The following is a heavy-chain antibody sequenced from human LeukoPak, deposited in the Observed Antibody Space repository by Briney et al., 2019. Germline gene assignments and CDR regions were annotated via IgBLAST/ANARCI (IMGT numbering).Heavy chain of an antibody. CDR2: IYYSGST. CDR3: AKDMGYFTGMDV. J-gene: IGHJ6*02. V-gene: IGHV4-61*01. D-gene: IGHD2-8*01. Sequence: SETLSLTCSVSGGSVSSGSYYWSWIRQPPGKGLEWIGYIYYSGSTNYNPSLKSRVTISVDTSKNQFSLKLSSVTAADTAVYYCAKDMGYFTGMDVWGQGTTVTVSS. CDR1: GGSVSSGSYY.